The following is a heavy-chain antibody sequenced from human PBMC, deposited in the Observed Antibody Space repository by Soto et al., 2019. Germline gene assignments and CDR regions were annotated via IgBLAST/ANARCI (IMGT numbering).Heavy chain of an antibody. CDR1: GGSISSYY. V-gene: IGHV4-59*08. J-gene: IGHJ6*03. CDR2: IYYSGRT. CDR3: ARRSGYCSGGSCYSGVDYYYYYMDV. D-gene: IGHD2-15*01. Sequence: QVQLQESGPGLVKPSETLSLTCTVSGGSISSYYWSWIRQPPGKGLEWIGYIYYSGRTNYNPSLKSRVTISVDTSKNQFSLKLSSVTAADTAVYYCARRSGYCSGGSCYSGVDYYYYYMDVWGKGTTVTVSS.